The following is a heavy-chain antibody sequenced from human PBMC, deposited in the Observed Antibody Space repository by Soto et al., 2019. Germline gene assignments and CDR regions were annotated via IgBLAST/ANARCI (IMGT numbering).Heavy chain of an antibody. Sequence: GGSLRLSCAASGFTFSDYYMSWIRQAPGKGLEWVSYISSSGSTIYYADSVKGRFTISRDNAKNSLYLQMNSLRAEDTAVYYCARDGIAARQRGYYYYYYYMDVWGKGTTVTVSS. D-gene: IGHD6-6*01. V-gene: IGHV3-11*01. CDR3: ARDGIAARQRGYYYYYYYMDV. CDR2: ISSSGSTI. J-gene: IGHJ6*03. CDR1: GFTFSDYY.